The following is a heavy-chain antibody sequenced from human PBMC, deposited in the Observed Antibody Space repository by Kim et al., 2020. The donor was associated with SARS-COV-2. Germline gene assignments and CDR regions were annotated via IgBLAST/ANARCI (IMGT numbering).Heavy chain of an antibody. CDR3: AKDIGYEILTGTEAGWFDP. CDR1: GFTFDDYA. Sequence: GGSLRLSCAASGFTFDDYAMHWVRQAPGKGLEWVSGISWNSGSIGYADSVKGRFTISRDTAKNSLYLQMNSLRAEDTALYYCAKDIGYEILTGTEAGWFDPWGQGTPVTVSS. CDR2: ISWNSGSI. V-gene: IGHV3-9*01. J-gene: IGHJ5*02. D-gene: IGHD3-9*01.